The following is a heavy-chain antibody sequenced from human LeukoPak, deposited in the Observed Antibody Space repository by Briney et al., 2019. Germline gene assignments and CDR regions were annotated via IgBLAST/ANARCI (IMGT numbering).Heavy chain of an antibody. J-gene: IGHJ4*02. D-gene: IGHD5-24*01. CDR1: GGSISSYY. Sequence: PSETLSLTCTVSGGSISSYYWSWIRQPPGKGLEWIGYIYYSGSTNYNPSLKSRVTISVDTSKNQFSLKLSSVTAADTAVYYCARGFDRATISGGPYFDYWGQGTLVTVSS. CDR2: IYYSGST. CDR3: ARGFDRATISGGPYFDY. V-gene: IGHV4-59*12.